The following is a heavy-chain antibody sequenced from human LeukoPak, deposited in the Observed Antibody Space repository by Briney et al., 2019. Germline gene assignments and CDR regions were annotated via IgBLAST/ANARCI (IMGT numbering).Heavy chain of an antibody. V-gene: IGHV5-51*01. CDR2: IYPSDSDT. CDR3: ARRRYSGSPNWFDP. J-gene: IGHJ5*02. D-gene: IGHD1-26*01. CDR1: GYTFTNFW. Sequence: GESLKISCKASGYTFTNFWIGWVRQMPGKGLEWMGIIYPSDSDTRYSPSFQGQVTISLDKSISTAYLQWRSLKASDTAMYYCARRRYSGSPNWFDPWGQGTLVTVSS.